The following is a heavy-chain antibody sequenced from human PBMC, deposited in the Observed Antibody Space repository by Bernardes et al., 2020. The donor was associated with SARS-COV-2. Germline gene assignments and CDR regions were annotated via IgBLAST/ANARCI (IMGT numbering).Heavy chain of an antibody. CDR1: GFTFSSYS. D-gene: IGHD4-17*01. CDR3: AREPNDYGDYVGPAFDI. J-gene: IGHJ3*02. V-gene: IGHV3-21*01. CDR2: ISSSSSYI. Sequence: GGSLRLSCAASGFTFSSYSMNWVRQAPGKGLEWVSSISSSSSYIYYADSVKGRFTISRDNAKNSLYLQMNSLRAEDTAVYYCAREPNDYGDYVGPAFDIWGQGTMVTVSS.